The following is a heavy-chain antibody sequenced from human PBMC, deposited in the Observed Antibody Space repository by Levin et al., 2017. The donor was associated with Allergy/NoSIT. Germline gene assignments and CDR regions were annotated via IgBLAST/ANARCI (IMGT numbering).Heavy chain of an antibody. CDR3: ATVRRTSGWNADY. CDR1: GFIFRNYG. Sequence: GGSLRLSCAASGFIFRNYGMYWVRQAPGKGLEWLAVIWYDGSNKNYAESVKGRFTISRDNSKNMLYLQVDSLRAEDSAVYYCATVRRTSGWNADYWGQGVLVSVSS. D-gene: IGHD6-19*01. J-gene: IGHJ4*02. CDR2: IWYDGSNK. V-gene: IGHV3-33*07.